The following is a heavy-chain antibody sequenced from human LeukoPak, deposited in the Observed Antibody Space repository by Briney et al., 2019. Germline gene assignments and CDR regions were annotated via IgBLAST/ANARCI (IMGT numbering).Heavy chain of an antibody. V-gene: IGHV3-7*05. Sequence: QPGGSLRLSCAASGFTFSSYWMSRVRQAPGKGLEWVANIKQDGSEKYYVDSVKGRFTISRDNAKNSLYLQMNSLRAEDTAVYYCARTLTTVVTLAEYFQHWGQGTLVTVSS. D-gene: IGHD4-23*01. J-gene: IGHJ1*01. CDR3: ARTLTTVVTLAEYFQH. CDR1: GFTFSSYW. CDR2: IKQDGSEK.